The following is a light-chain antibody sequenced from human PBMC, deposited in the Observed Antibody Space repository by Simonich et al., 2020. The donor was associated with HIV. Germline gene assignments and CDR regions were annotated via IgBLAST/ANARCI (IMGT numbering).Light chain of an antibody. CDR3: QQYYSTPIT. V-gene: IGKV4-1*01. CDR1: QSFLTSSNNNNN. Sequence: DIVMTPSPDSLAVSLGERATIHCKSSQSFLTSSNNNNNLAWYQQKPGQPPKLLIYWASTRESGFPDRFSGSGSGTDFTLTISSLQAEDVAVYYCQQYYSTPITFGQGTRLEIK. J-gene: IGKJ5*01. CDR2: WAS.